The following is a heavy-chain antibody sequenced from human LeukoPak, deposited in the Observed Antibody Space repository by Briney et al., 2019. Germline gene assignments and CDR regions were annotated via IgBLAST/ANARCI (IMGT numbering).Heavy chain of an antibody. J-gene: IGHJ4*02. Sequence: PSETLSLTCTVSGGFISSYYWSWIRQPPGKGLEWIGFISYSGSTYYNPSLKSRVTMSVDTSKNQFSLNLRSVTAADTAVYYCARDRYSYGFWGQGILVTVPS. CDR1: GGFISSYY. V-gene: IGHV4-59*01. CDR3: ARDRYSYGF. D-gene: IGHD5-18*01. CDR2: ISYSGST.